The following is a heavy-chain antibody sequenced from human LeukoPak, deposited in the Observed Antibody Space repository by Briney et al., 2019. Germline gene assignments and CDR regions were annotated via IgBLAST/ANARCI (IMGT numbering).Heavy chain of an antibody. J-gene: IGHJ4*02. CDR2: ISGSGGST. Sequence: PGGSLRLSCAASGFTFSSYAMSWVRQAPGKGLEWVSAISGSGGSTYYADSVKGRFTISRDNSKSTLYLQMNSLRAEDTAVYYCAKPLPPYCSSTSCYYYWGQGTLVTVSS. CDR1: GFTFSSYA. D-gene: IGHD2-2*01. CDR3: AKPLPPYCSSTSCYYY. V-gene: IGHV3-23*01.